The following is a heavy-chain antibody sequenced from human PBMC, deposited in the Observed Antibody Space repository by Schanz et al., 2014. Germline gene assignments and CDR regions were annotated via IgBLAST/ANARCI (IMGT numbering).Heavy chain of an antibody. J-gene: IGHJ4*02. CDR3: AKVWGSDYFYPFDY. CDR1: GFIFSDHY. CDR2: IKLDGSEK. D-gene: IGHD3-22*01. Sequence: VQLVESGGGLVKPGGSLRLSCVVSGFIFSDHYMSWIRQAPGKGLVWVANIKLDGSEKYYVDSVKGRFTISRDNAKNTLYLQMSSLRAEDTAVYYCAKVWGSDYFYPFDYWGQGTLVTVSS. V-gene: IGHV3-7*03.